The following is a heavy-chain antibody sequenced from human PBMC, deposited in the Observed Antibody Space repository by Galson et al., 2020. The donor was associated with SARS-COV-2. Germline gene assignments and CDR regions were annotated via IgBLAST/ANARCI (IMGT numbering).Heavy chain of an antibody. D-gene: IGHD2-2*01. CDR2: ISSSGSTI. J-gene: IGHJ4*02. CDR3: ARGRSGADIVVVPAALKY. V-gene: IGHV3-11*01. Sequence: KIGESLKTPCAAPGFTFSDYYMGRSRQAPGKGLEWGSYISSSGSTIYYADSVGGRCNIPRDNAKNSLYLQMNSLRAEDTAVYYCARGRSGADIVVVPAALKYWGQGTLVTVSS. CDR1: GFTFSDYY.